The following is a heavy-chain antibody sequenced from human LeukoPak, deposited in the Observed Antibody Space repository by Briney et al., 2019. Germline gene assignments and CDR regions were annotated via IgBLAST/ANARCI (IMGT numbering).Heavy chain of an antibody. CDR2: ISYDGSNK. V-gene: IGHV3-30*18. CDR1: GFTFSSYG. D-gene: IGHD2-2*01. CDR3: ANEQYQLLWLFDY. J-gene: IGHJ4*02. Sequence: PRGSLRLSCAASGFTFSSYGMHWVRQAPGKGLEWVAVISYDGSNKYYAASVTGRFTISRDNSKNTLYLQMNSLRAEGTAVYYCANEQYQLLWLFDYWGQGTLVTVSS.